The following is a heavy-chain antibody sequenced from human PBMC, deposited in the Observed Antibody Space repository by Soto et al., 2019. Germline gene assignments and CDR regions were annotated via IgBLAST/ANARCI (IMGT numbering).Heavy chain of an antibody. V-gene: IGHV1-18*01. Sequence: ASVKVSCKASGYTFTSYGISWVRQAPGQGLEWMGWISAYNGNTNYAQKLQGRVTMTPDTSTSTAYTELRRLRSDDTAVYYCARDLRGSPAMRDYWGQGTLATVSS. CDR1: GYTFTSYG. CDR2: ISAYNGNT. J-gene: IGHJ4*02. CDR3: ARDLRGSPAMRDY.